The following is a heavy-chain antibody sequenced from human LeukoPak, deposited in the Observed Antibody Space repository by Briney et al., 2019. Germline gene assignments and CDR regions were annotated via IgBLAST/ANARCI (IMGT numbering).Heavy chain of an antibody. CDR2: ISTNGDST. J-gene: IGHJ5*02. V-gene: IGHV3-23*01. CDR3: ARDGRSWYGWFDP. CDR1: GFTFSSYA. D-gene: IGHD6-13*01. Sequence: GGSLRLSCAASGFTFSSYAMSWVRQAPGKGLEWVSTISTNGDSTYYADSVKGRFTISRDNAKNSLYLQMNSLRAEDTAVYYCARDGRSWYGWFDPWGQGTLVTVSS.